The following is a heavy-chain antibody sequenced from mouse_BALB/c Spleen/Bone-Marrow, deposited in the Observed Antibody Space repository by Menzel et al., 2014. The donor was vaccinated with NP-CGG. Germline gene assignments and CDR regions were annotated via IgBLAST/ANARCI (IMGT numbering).Heavy chain of an antibody. CDR3: ARQGYYGYSDY. V-gene: IGHV4-1*02. Sequence: EVMLVESGGGLAQPGGSLKLSCAASGFDFSRYWMSWVRQAPGKGLEWIGEINPDSSTINYTPSLKDKFIISRDNAKNTLYLQMSKVRSEDTALYCCARQGYYGYSDYWGQGTTLTVSS. D-gene: IGHD1-2*01. CDR1: GFDFSRYW. CDR2: INPDSSTI. J-gene: IGHJ2*01.